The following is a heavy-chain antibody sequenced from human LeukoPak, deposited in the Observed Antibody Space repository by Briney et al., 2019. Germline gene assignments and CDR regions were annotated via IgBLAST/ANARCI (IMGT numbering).Heavy chain of an antibody. D-gene: IGHD6-13*01. Sequence: ASVKVSCKASGYTFTSYGISWVRQAPGQGLEWMGWISAYNGNTNYAQKLQGRVTMTTDTSTSTAYMELRSLRSDDTAVYYCARPSTLSYSSSWYGWFDPWGQGTLVTVSS. CDR1: GYTFTSYG. V-gene: IGHV1-18*01. J-gene: IGHJ5*02. CDR2: ISAYNGNT. CDR3: ARPSTLSYSSSWYGWFDP.